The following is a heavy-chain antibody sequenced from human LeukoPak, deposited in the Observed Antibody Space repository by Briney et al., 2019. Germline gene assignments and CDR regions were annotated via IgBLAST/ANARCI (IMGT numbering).Heavy chain of an antibody. J-gene: IGHJ3*02. V-gene: IGHV4-38-2*02. CDR3: ARGARYSYGYCAFDI. CDR1: GYSISSGYY. CDR2: IYHSGST. D-gene: IGHD5-18*01. Sequence: SETLSLTCTVSGYSISSGYYWGWIRQPPGKGLEWIGCIYHSGSTYYNPSLKSRVTISVDTSKNQFSLKLSSVTAADTAVYYCARGARYSYGYCAFDIWGQGTMVTVSS.